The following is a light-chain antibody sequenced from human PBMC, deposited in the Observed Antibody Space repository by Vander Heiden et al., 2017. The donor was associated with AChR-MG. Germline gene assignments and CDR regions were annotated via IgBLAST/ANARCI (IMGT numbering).Light chain of an antibody. J-gene: IGLJ1*01. Sequence: SSALTHDPAVSVPCDRQSGSHVKEPASEVIMQVGTSRSQDGPPLLVIYGKNNRPSGIPDRFSGSSSGNTAALTITGAQAEDEADYYCNSRDSSGYHLYVFGTGTKVTVL. CDR3: NSRDSSGYHLYV. CDR1: ASEVI. V-gene: IGLV3-19*01. CDR2: GKN.